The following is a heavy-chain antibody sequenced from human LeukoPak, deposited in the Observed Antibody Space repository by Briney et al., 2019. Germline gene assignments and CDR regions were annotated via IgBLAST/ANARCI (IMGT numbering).Heavy chain of an antibody. CDR2: IYYSGST. CDR1: GGSISSYY. D-gene: IGHD3-10*01. CDR3: ARAFRGTMVQGHKGYYYGMDV. Sequence: SETLSLTCTVSGGSISSYYWSWVRQPPGKGLEWIGYIYYSGSTNYNPSLKSRVTISVDTSKNQFSLKLSSVTAADTAVYYCARAFRGTMVQGHKGYYYGMDVWGQGTTVTVSS. V-gene: IGHV4-59*01. J-gene: IGHJ6*02.